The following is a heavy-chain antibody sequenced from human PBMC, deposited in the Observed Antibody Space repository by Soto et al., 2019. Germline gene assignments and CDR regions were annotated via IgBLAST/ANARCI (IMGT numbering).Heavy chain of an antibody. CDR2: IYYSGST. CDR3: ASEGIAAAGNGWDLIATWVH. D-gene: IGHD6-13*01. CDR1: GGSISSSSYY. Sequence: QLQLQESGPGLVKPSETLSLTCTVSGGSISSSSYYWGWIRQPPGKGLEWIGSIYYSGSTYYNPCLKSRVTISVDTSKNQFSLKLSSVTAADTAVYYCASEGIAAAGNGWDLIATWVHWGQGTMVNVSS. J-gene: IGHJ4*02. V-gene: IGHV4-39*01.